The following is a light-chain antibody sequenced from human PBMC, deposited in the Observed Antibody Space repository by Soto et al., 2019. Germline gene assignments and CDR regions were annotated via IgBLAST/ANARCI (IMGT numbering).Light chain of an antibody. J-gene: IGLJ1*01. CDR2: EGS. CDR3: SSYASSTTPYV. V-gene: IGLV2-14*02. CDR1: SSDVGSYNL. Sequence: SVLTQPASVSGSPGQSITISCTGTSSDVGSYNLVSWYQQHPGKAPKPMIYEGSKRPSGVSNRFSGSKSGNTASLTISGLQAEDEADYYCSSYASSTTPYVFGTGTKVTVL.